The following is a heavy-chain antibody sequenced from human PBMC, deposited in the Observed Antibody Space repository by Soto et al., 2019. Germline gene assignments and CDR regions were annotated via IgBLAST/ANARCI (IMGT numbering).Heavy chain of an antibody. CDR1: GGTFSSYA. Sequence: SVKVSCKASGGTFSSYAISWVLQAPGQGLEWMGGIIPIFGTANYAQKFQGRVTITADESTSTAYMELSSLRSEDTAVYYCAREYYYDSSGYYLDYWGQGTLVTVSS. CDR3: AREYYYDSSGYYLDY. V-gene: IGHV1-69*13. D-gene: IGHD3-22*01. CDR2: IIPIFGTA. J-gene: IGHJ4*02.